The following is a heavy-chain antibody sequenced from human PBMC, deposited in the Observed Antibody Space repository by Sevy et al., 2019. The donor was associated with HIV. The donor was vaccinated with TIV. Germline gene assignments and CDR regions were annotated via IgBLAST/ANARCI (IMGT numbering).Heavy chain of an antibody. V-gene: IGHV4-39*01. CDR3: ASVEMATITKGYFDY. J-gene: IGHJ4*02. CDR2: IYYSGST. Sequence: SETLSLTCTVSGGSISSSSYYWGWIRQPPGKGLEWIGSIYYSGSTYYNPSLKSRVTISVDTSKNQFSLKLSSVTAADTAVYYCASVEMATITKGYFDYWGQGTPVTVSS. D-gene: IGHD5-12*01. CDR1: GGSISSSSYY.